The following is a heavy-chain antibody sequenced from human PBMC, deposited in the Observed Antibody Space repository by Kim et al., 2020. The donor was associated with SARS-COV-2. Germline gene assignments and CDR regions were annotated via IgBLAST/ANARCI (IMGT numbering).Heavy chain of an antibody. CDR3: ARHKGLRCFDWLPPRSPYYYGMDV. CDR2: IYYSGST. D-gene: IGHD3-9*01. V-gene: IGHV4-39*01. Sequence: SETLSLTCTVSGGSISSSSYYWGWIRQPPGKGLEWIGSIYYSGSTYYNPSLKSRVTISVDTSKNQFSLKLSSVTAADTAVYYCARHKGLRCFDWLPPRSPYYYGMDVWGQGTTVTVSS. CDR1: GGSISSSSYY. J-gene: IGHJ6*02.